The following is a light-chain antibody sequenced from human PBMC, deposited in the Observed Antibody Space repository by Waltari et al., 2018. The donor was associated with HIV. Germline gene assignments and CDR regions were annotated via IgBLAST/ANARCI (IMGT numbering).Light chain of an antibody. Sequence: IKITQSPSSLSASVGDRVTITCRASQDIRNYLVWYRQKPGKAPQRLIYVASSFQSGVPSKFRSSGSGTELTLTISSLQPEDFASYYCLQHHTYPRTFGGGTKMETK. CDR3: LQHHTYPRT. CDR2: VAS. CDR1: QDIRNY. J-gene: IGKJ4*02. V-gene: IGKV1-17*01.